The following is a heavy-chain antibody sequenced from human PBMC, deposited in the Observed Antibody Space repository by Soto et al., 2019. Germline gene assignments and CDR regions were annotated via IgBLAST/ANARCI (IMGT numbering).Heavy chain of an antibody. D-gene: IGHD6-13*01. V-gene: IGHV3-30*18. J-gene: IGHJ4*02. CDR3: AKHSRTFVY. CDR1: GFSFSSYG. CDR2: ISYNGDKK. Sequence: GGSLRLSGVVSGFSFSSYGMYWVRQAPGKGLEWVTFISYNGDKKYYADSVKGRFTISRDNSKNTVYLEMNSLRANDTAVYYCAKHSRTFVYWGQGTLVTVSS.